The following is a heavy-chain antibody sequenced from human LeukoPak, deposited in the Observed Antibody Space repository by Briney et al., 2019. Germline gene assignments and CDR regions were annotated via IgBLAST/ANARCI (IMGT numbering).Heavy chain of an antibody. CDR2: ISSSSTI. Sequence: GGSLRLSCAASGFTFSSYSMNWVRQAPGKGLEWVSYISSSSTIYYADSVKGRFTISRDNAKNSLYLQMNSLRAEDTAVYYCARGLRYTAYYDFWSGYYTFDYWGQGTLVTVSS. V-gene: IGHV3-48*04. J-gene: IGHJ4*02. D-gene: IGHD3-3*01. CDR3: ARGLRYTAYYDFWSGYYTFDY. CDR1: GFTFSSYS.